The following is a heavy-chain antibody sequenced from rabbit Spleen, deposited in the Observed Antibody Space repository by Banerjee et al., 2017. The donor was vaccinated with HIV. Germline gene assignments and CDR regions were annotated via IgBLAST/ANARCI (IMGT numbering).Heavy chain of an antibody. Sequence: QSLEESGGDLVKPGASLTLTCTASGFSFSSSDYMCWVRQAPGKGLEWIACIDIGSSGSTWYASWAKGRFTISKTSSTTVTLQMTSLTAADTATYFCARSPWSGAADGAYALNLWGPGTLVTVS. J-gene: IGHJ4*01. V-gene: IGHV1S40*01. CDR3: ARSPWSGAADGAYALNL. CDR2: IDIGSSGST. CDR1: GFSFSSSDY. D-gene: IGHD6-1*01.